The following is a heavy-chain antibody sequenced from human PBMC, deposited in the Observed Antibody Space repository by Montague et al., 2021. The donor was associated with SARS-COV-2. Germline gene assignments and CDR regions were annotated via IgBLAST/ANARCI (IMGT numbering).Heavy chain of an antibody. Sequence: SETLSLTCAVSGGSIGSSNWWSWVRQPPGKGLEWIGEIHHSGSTXYNPSLKSRVTMSVDRSKNHFSLRLSSVTAADTAMYYCARGGYGGWTGYYFDYWGQGTLVTVSS. V-gene: IGHV4-4*02. CDR3: ARGGYGGWTGYYFDY. CDR1: GGSIGSSNW. CDR2: IHHSGST. D-gene: IGHD4/OR15-4a*01. J-gene: IGHJ4*02.